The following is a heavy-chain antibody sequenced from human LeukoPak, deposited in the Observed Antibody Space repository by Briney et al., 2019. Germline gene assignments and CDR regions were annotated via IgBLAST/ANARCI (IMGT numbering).Heavy chain of an antibody. Sequence: ASVKVSCKASGYTFTSYGISWVRQAPGQGLEWMGWISAYNGNTNYAQKLQGRVTMTTDTSTSTAYMELRSLRSDDTAVYYCARGVVVVPAAKRESYFDYWGQGILVTVSS. V-gene: IGHV1-18*01. J-gene: IGHJ4*02. CDR1: GYTFTSYG. CDR3: ARGVVVVPAAKRESYFDY. CDR2: ISAYNGNT. D-gene: IGHD2-2*01.